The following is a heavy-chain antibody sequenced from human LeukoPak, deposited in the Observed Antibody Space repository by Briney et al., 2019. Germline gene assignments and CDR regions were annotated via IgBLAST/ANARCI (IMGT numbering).Heavy chain of an antibody. J-gene: IGHJ4*02. Sequence: SETLSLTCTVSDGFIRSHYWSWIRQPPGKGLEWIGNIYDSGSTNYNPSLKSRVTISVDTSKNQFSLKLSSVTAADTAVNYCGRRDSSGSFDYWGQGTLVTVSS. V-gene: IGHV4-59*08. CDR2: IYDSGST. CDR1: DGFIRSHY. D-gene: IGHD3-22*01. CDR3: GRRDSSGSFDY.